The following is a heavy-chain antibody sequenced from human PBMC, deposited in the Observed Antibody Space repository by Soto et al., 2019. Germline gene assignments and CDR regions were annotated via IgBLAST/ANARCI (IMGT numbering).Heavy chain of an antibody. CDR2: IYTSGST. V-gene: IGHV4-4*07. Sequence: QVQLQESGPGLVKPSETLSLTCTVSGGSISSYYWSWIRQPAGKGLEWIGRIYTSGSTNYNPSLKSRVTMSVDTSKNQFSLKLSSVTAADTAVYYCARDYSSSWYYYYGMDVWGQGTTVTVSS. J-gene: IGHJ6*02. CDR1: GGSISSYY. CDR3: ARDYSSSWYYYYGMDV. D-gene: IGHD6-13*01.